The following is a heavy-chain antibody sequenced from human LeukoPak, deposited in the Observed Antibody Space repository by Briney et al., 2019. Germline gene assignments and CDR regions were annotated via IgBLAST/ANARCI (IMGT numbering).Heavy chain of an antibody. V-gene: IGHV4-34*01. D-gene: IGHD2-15*01. CDR1: GGSFSGYY. CDR3: ARSVEGYCRGGSCYYYSYYMDV. CDR2: INHVGSTT. J-gene: IGHJ6*03. Sequence: PSETLSLTCAVYGGSFSGYYWSWIRQPPGKGLEWIGEINHVGSTTNYNPSLKSRVTISVDTSKNQFSLKLSSVTAADTAVYYCARSVEGYCRGGSCYYYSYYMDVWGKGTTVTVSS.